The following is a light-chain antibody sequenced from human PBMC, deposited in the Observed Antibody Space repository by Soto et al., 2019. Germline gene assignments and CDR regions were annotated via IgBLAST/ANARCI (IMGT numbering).Light chain of an antibody. CDR3: AAWDESLNGVV. CDR1: NSNIGSNT. J-gene: IGLJ2*01. CDR2: SDN. V-gene: IGLV1-44*01. Sequence: QSVLTQPPSASETPWQRVTSSCSGDNSNIGSNTVNWYQQLPGTAPKLLIYSDNQRPSGVPDRFSGSKSGTSASLAISGLQSEDEADYYCAAWDESLNGVVFGGGTNLTVL.